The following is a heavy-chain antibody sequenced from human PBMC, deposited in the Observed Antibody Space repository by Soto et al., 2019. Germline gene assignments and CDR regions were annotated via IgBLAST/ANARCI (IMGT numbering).Heavy chain of an antibody. J-gene: IGHJ4*02. D-gene: IGHD3-10*01. V-gene: IGHV3-15*01. Sequence: VQLQESGPGLVKPSETLSLTCTVSGGSISSYNWSWIRQPAGKGLEWIGRIKSKTDGGTTDYAAPVKGRFTISRDDSKNTLYLQMNSLKTEDTAVYYCTTDRVMVAFFDYWGQGTLVTVSS. CDR2: IKSKTDGGTT. CDR3: TTDRVMVAFFDY. CDR1: GGSISSYN.